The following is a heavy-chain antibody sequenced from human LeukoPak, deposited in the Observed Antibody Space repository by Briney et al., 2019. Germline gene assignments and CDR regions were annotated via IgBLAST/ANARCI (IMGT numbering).Heavy chain of an antibody. Sequence: SETLSLTCAVSGGSISSSYYWSWIRQPPGKGLEWTGYIYYSGSTNYNPSLKSRVTISVDTSKNQFSLKVTSVTAADTAVYYCARPSGYSAYDYGYWGQGTLVTVSS. V-gene: IGHV4-59*08. CDR1: GGSISSSYY. D-gene: IGHD5-12*01. CDR2: IYYSGST. CDR3: ARPSGYSAYDYGY. J-gene: IGHJ4*02.